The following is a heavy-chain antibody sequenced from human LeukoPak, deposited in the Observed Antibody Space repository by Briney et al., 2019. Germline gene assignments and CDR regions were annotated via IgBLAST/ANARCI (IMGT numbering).Heavy chain of an antibody. CDR2: INTDGSST. J-gene: IGHJ6*03. CDR3: ARGHIVVGYYYYMDV. D-gene: IGHD2-15*01. V-gene: IGHV3-74*01. CDR1: GFTFSSYW. Sequence: GGSLRLSCAASGFTFSSYWMHWVRQAPGKGLVWVSRINTDGSSTSYADSVKGRFTISRDNVKNTLYLQMNSLRAEDTAVYYCARGHIVVGYYYYMDVWGKGTTVTVSS.